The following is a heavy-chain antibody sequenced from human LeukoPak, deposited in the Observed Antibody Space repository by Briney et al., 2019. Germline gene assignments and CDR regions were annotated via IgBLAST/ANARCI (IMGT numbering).Heavy chain of an antibody. CDR1: GYSISSGDY. V-gene: IGHV4-38-2*01. J-gene: IGHJ5*02. CDR3: ARNTTEVVTARWFDP. CDR2: IYHSGST. D-gene: IGHD2-21*02. Sequence: SETLSLTCAVSGYSISSGDYWGWIRQPPGKGLEWIGSIYHSGSTHYNPSLKSRVTISVDTSKNQFSLKLSSVTAADTAVYYCARNTTEVVTARWFDPWGQGTLVTVSS.